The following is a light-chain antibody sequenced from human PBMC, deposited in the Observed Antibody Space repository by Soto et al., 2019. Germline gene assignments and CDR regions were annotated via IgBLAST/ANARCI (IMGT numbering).Light chain of an antibody. CDR1: NSNIRSNA. CDR2: NNN. CDR3: ATWDDSLNGHV. Sequence: QSVLTQPPSASSTPGQRGTISCSGSNSNIRSNAVNWYQQLPSTAPKLLIYNNNQRPSVFPDRFSASKSGNSASLAISGLQSGDEADYYCATWDDSLNGHVLGTGTKVTVL. J-gene: IGLJ1*01. V-gene: IGLV1-44*01.